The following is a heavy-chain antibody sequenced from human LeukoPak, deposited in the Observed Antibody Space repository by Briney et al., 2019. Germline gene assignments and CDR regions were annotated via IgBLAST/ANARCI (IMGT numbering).Heavy chain of an antibody. J-gene: IGHJ4*02. V-gene: IGHV4-34*01. CDR1: GGSFSGYY. CDR3: ARGRVPMTRSPCDY. Sequence: SETLSLTCAVYGGSFSGYYWSWIRQPPEKGLEWIGEINHSGSTNYNPSLESRVTISVDTSKNQLSLKLSSVTAADTAVYYCARGRVPMTRSPCDYWGQGTLVTVSS. CDR2: INHSGST. D-gene: IGHD3-22*01.